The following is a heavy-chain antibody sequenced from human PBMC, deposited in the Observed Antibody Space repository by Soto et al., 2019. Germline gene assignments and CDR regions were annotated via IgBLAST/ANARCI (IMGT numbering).Heavy chain of an antibody. D-gene: IGHD6-6*01. CDR3: ARTRSFTLGFYYDGMDV. CDR2: IYPGVSDT. V-gene: IGHV5-51*01. CDR1: GYSFASYW. Sequence: PGESLKISCQGSGYSFASYWIGWVRQMPGKDLEWMGIIYPGVSDTRYSPSFQGQVTISADKSLRTAYLQWTSLKASDTALYYCARTRSFTLGFYYDGMDVWGQGTMVTVSS. J-gene: IGHJ6*02.